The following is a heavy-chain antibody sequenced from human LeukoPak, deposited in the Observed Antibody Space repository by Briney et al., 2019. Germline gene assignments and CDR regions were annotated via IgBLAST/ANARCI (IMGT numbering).Heavy chain of an antibody. J-gene: IGHJ6*02. CDR2: IGTAGDT. CDR3: ARNLEDYYYGMDV. CDR1: GFTFSSYD. V-gene: IGHV3-13*01. D-gene: IGHD1-14*01. Sequence: GGSLRLSCAASGFTFSSYDMHWVRQATGKGLEWVSAIGTAGDTYYPGSVKGRFTISRENAKISLYLQMNSLRAGDTAVYYCARNLEDYYYGMDVWGQGTTVTVSS.